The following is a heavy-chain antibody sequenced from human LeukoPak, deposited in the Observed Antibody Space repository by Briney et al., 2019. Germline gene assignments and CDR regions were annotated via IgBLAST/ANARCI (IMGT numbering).Heavy chain of an antibody. CDR3: ATDQRYAFDY. CDR2: IRTTAEGAKYA. D-gene: IGHD3-9*01. V-gene: IGHV3-48*02. Sequence: GGSLRLSCATSGFSFTDYPMNWVRQAPGKGLEWISNIRTTAEGAKYAYYADSVKGRVTISRDDGKNTLYLHMNSLRDDDSAVYYCATDQRYAFDYWGQGILVTVSS. J-gene: IGHJ4*02. CDR1: GFSFTDYP.